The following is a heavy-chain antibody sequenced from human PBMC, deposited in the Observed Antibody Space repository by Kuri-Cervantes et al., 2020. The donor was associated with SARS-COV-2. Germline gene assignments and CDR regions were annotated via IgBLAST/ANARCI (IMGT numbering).Heavy chain of an antibody. CDR2: FDPEDGET. V-gene: IGHV1-24*01. J-gene: IGHJ4*02. CDR1: GYTLTELS. D-gene: IGHD3-3*01. Sequence: ASVKVSCKVSGYTLTELSMHWVRQAPGKGPEWMGGFDPEDGETIYAQRFQGRVTITADKSTSTAYMELSGLRSEDTAVYYCAREVMADDFWSGYYFDYWGQGTLVTVSS. CDR3: AREVMADDFWSGYYFDY.